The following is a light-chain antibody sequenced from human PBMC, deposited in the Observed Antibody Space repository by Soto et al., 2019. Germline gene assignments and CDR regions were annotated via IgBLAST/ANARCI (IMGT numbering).Light chain of an antibody. CDR3: QQYGSSPWT. CDR2: GAS. CDR1: QSVSSSY. Sequence: TQAPATLSVSPGERATLSCRASQSVSSSYLAWYQQKPGQAPRLLIYGASSRATGIPDRFSGSGSGTDFTLTISRLEPEDFAVYYCQQYGSSPWTFGQGSKV. J-gene: IGKJ1*01. V-gene: IGKV3-20*01.